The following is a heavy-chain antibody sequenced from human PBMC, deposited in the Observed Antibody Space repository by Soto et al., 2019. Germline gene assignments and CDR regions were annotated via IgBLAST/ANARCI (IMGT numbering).Heavy chain of an antibody. CDR2: ISGTGTFI. CDR1: GFTFSRHS. D-gene: IGHD2-21*01. V-gene: IGHV3-21*06. J-gene: IGHJ3*02. Sequence: EVQLVESGGGLVQPGGSLRLSCAASGFTFSRHSMNWVRQAPGKGLEWVSCISGTGTFIYYSDSVKGRFTISRDDAKSWLYLQMNSLTAEDTAVYYCARGSVIDTGDALDIWGPGTMVTVS. CDR3: ARGSVIDTGDALDI.